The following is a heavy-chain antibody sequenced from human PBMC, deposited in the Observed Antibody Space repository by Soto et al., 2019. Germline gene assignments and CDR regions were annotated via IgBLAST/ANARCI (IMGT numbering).Heavy chain of an antibody. CDR2: INWNGDST. D-gene: IGHD3-9*01. CDR3: ARDYILARSCYGGSKRFDP. V-gene: IGHV3-20*04. J-gene: IGHJ5*02. Sequence: QLVESGGRVVRPGGSLRLSCAASGFSFDEYGMNWVRQAPGKGLEWVSVINWNGDSTSYADSVTGSFTISRDNDKKPLHLQMIRLRAEDTALYFCARDYILARSCYGGSKRFDPWGQGTMVAVS. CDR1: GFSFDEYG.